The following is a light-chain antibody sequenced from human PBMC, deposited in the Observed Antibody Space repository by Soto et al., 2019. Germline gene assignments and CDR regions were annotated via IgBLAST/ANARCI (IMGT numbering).Light chain of an antibody. CDR3: SAISSRTTHV. CDR1: SKNVGNYNY. Sequence: KSKNVGNYNYLSWYQQHPGEVPKLIIFNVNNQPSGVSNRFSGSKSGNTASLTISGLQSDDYDDYYSSAISSRTTHVFVTGT. V-gene: IGLV2-14*03. CDR2: NVN. J-gene: IGLJ1*01.